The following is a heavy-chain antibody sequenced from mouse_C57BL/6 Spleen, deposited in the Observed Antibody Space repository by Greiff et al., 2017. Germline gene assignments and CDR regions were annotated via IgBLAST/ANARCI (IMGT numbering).Heavy chain of an antibody. CDR3: ARGHSNLYFDY. J-gene: IGHJ2*01. Sequence: VKLMESGPELVKPGASVKISCKASGYAFSSSWMNWVKQRPGKGLEWIGRIYPGDGDTNYNGKFKGKATMTADKASSTAYMQLSSLTSEDSAVYFCARGHSNLYFDYWGQGTTLTVSS. CDR2: IYPGDGDT. CDR1: GYAFSSSW. D-gene: IGHD2-5*01. V-gene: IGHV1-82*01.